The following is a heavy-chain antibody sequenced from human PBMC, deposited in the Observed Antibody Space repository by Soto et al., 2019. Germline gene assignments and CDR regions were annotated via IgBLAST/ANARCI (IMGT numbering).Heavy chain of an antibody. J-gene: IGHJ4*02. CDR1: GYTFTGYY. Sequence: ASVKVSCKASGYTFTGYYMHWVRQAPGQGLEWMGWINPNSGGTNYAQKFQGWVTMTRDTSISTAYMELSRLRSDDTAVYYCAKGLETTVTKGFDNWGQGTLVTVSS. CDR2: INPNSGGT. D-gene: IGHD4-17*01. CDR3: AKGLETTVTKGFDN. V-gene: IGHV1-2*04.